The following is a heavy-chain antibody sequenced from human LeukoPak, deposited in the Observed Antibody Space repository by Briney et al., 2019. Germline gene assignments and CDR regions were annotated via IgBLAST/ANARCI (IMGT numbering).Heavy chain of an antibody. Sequence: GGSLRLSCAGSGFAFSDYYMTWIRQAPGRGLEFISYISGSGDSIVYADSVKGRFTISRDNAKNSLYLQMNSLRDEDTAVYYCAREPRLAVYWGQGTLVTVSS. J-gene: IGHJ4*02. D-gene: IGHD6-19*01. CDR1: GFAFSDYY. CDR3: AREPRLAVY. CDR2: ISGSGDSI. V-gene: IGHV3-11*01.